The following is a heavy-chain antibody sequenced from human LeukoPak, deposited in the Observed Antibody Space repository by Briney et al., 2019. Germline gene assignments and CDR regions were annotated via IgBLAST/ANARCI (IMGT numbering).Heavy chain of an antibody. CDR1: GITVSTNY. V-gene: IGHV3-53*01. CDR2: IYSGGGT. D-gene: IGHD1-26*01. CDR3: AKAYSGSYSRYYYYYMDV. Sequence: GGSLRLSCAASGITVSTNYMSWVRQAPGKGLEWVSIIYSGGGTYYADSVKGRSTISRDNSKSTLYLQMNSLRAEDTAVYYCAKAYSGSYSRYYYYYMDVWGKGTTVTVSS. J-gene: IGHJ6*03.